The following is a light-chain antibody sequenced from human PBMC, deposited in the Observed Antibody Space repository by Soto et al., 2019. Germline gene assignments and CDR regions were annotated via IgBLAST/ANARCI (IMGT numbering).Light chain of an antibody. CDR2: AAS. J-gene: IGKJ1*01. V-gene: IGKV1-39*01. CDR1: QTIIGY. CDR3: QQSYTTPRT. Sequence: DIQMTQSLSSLSASIGDSVTITCRASQTIIGYLNWYQQKPGKAPRLLINAASNLQSGVPSRFRGSGSETDFTLTITSLQPEDFATYYCQQSYTTPRTFGQGTKVDIK.